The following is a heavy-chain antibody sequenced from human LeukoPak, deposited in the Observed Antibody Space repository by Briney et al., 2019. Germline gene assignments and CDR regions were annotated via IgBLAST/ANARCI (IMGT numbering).Heavy chain of an antibody. J-gene: IGHJ4*02. Sequence: ASVKVSCKVSGYTLTELSMHWVRQAPGKGLEWVGGFDPEDGETIYAQKFQGRVTMTEDTSTDTAYMELSSLRSEDTAVYYCATDQIGGGWTYFDYWGQGTLVTVSS. CDR2: FDPEDGET. V-gene: IGHV1-24*01. CDR1: GYTLTELS. CDR3: ATDQIGGGWTYFDY. D-gene: IGHD6-19*01.